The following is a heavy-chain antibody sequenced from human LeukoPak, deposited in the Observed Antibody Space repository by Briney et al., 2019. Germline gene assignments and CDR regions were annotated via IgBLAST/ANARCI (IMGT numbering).Heavy chain of an antibody. D-gene: IGHD5-18*01. Sequence: SETLSLTCAVSGGSISSGGYSWSWIRQPPGKGLEWIGYIYHSGSTYYNPSLKSRVTISVDTSKNQFSLKLSSVTAADTAVYYCARHIQLWPYFDYWGQGTLVTVSS. CDR1: GGSISSGGYS. J-gene: IGHJ4*02. CDR2: IYHSGST. CDR3: ARHIQLWPYFDY. V-gene: IGHV4-30-2*01.